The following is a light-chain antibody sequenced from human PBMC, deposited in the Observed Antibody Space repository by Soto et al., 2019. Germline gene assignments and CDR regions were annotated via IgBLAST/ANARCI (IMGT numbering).Light chain of an antibody. CDR2: GNS. V-gene: IGLV1-40*01. J-gene: IGLJ2*01. CDR1: SSNIGAGYD. Sequence: QPVLTQPPSVSGAPGQRVTISCTGSSSNIGAGYDVHWYQQLPGTAPKLLIYGNSNRPSGVPDRFSGSKSGTSASLAITVLQAEDEADYYCQSYDSSLRFVFGGGTKLTVL. CDR3: QSYDSSLRFV.